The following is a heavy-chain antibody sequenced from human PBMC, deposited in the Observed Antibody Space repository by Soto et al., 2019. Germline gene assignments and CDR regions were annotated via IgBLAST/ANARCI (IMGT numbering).Heavy chain of an antibody. Sequence: SETLSLTCTVSGGSISSSSYYWGWIRQPPGKGLEWIGSIYYSGSTYYNPSFKSRVTISVDTSKNQFSLKLSSVTAADTAVYYCASGPGPREGVDYWGQGTLVTVSS. CDR1: GGSISSSSYY. CDR3: ASGPGPREGVDY. V-gene: IGHV4-39*07. D-gene: IGHD1-26*01. CDR2: IYYSGST. J-gene: IGHJ4*02.